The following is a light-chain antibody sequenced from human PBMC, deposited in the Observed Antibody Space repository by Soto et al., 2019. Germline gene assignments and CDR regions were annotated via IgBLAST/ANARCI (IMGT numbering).Light chain of an antibody. J-gene: IGKJ1*01. CDR1: QSISTW. CDR3: QQYVSSPWA. CDR2: GES. Sequence: DMQMTQFPSTLSSSLGDRVTITCRASQSISTWLAWYQQKPGKAPKLLIYGESRRATGIPDRLTGSGSGTDFTLTISRLEPEDFAVYYCQQYVSSPWAFGRGTKVDIK. V-gene: IGKV1-5*01.